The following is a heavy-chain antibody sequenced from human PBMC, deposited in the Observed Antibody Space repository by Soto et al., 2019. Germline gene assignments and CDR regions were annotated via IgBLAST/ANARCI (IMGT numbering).Heavy chain of an antibody. CDR2: INHSGST. D-gene: IGHD2-15*01. CDR3: ARLRVADCSGGRCSDAFDI. J-gene: IGHJ3*02. V-gene: IGHV4-34*01. Sequence: SETLSLTCAVYGGSFSGYYWSWSRQPPWKGLEWIGEINHSGSTNYNPSLKSRVTISVDTSKNQFSLKLSSVTAADTAVYYCARLRVADCSGGRCSDAFDIWGKGKMVTV. CDR1: GGSFSGYY.